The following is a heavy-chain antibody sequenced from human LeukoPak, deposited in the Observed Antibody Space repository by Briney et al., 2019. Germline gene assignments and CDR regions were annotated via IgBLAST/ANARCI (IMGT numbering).Heavy chain of an antibody. CDR2: IHHSGST. CDR1: GGSISSYY. Sequence: SETLSLTCTVSGGSISSYYWSWIRQPPGKGLEWIGDIHHSGSTNYNPPLKSRVTISVDTSKNQFSLKLSSVTAADTAVYYCARHITRRYFDYWGQGTLVTVSS. D-gene: IGHD1-20*01. CDR3: ARHITRRYFDY. V-gene: IGHV4-59*08. J-gene: IGHJ4*02.